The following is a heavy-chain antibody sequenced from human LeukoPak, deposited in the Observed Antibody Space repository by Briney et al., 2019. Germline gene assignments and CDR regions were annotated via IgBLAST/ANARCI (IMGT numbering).Heavy chain of an antibody. J-gene: IGHJ3*02. Sequence: GASVKVSCKASGYTFTGYYMHWVRQAPGQGLEWMGRISPNSGGTSYAQKFQGRVTMTRDTSIATAYMELSSLRSDDTAVYYCARGPVGATNAFHIRGQGTLVTVSS. V-gene: IGHV1-2*06. CDR3: ARGPVGATNAFHI. CDR1: GYTFTGYY. D-gene: IGHD1-26*01. CDR2: ISPNSGGT.